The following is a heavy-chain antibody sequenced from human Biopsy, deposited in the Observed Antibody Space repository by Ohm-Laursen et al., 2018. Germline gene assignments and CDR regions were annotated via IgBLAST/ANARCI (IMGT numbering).Heavy chain of an antibody. CDR1: GGTFSNYG. Sequence: SVKVSCKPPGGTFSNYGVNWVRQAPGQGLEWMGRIIPILRTTAYAQTFLGRVTITADSPTSTVDMELTSLTSDDTAVYFCAREAIGYQLPCDDWGQGTLVTVSS. CDR3: AREAIGYQLPCDD. CDR2: IIPILRTT. D-gene: IGHD2-2*01. V-gene: IGHV1-69*11. J-gene: IGHJ4*02.